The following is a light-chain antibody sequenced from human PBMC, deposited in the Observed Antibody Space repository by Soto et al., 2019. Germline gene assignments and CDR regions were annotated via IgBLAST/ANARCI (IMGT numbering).Light chain of an antibody. Sequence: EIVLTQSPGTLSLSPGERATLSCRASQSVSSSYLAWYQQKPGQAPRLLIYGASSRATGIPDRFSGSGSGTDFTLTISRLEPEDFAVYYCQHYGSSPKTFGRGTNVDI. CDR3: QHYGSSPKT. CDR2: GAS. CDR1: QSVSSSY. V-gene: IGKV3-20*01. J-gene: IGKJ1*01.